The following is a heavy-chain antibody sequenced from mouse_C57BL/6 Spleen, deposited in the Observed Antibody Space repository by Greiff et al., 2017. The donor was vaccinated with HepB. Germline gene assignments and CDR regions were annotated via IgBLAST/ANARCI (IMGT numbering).Heavy chain of an antibody. D-gene: IGHD3-3*01. CDR1: GYAFSSSW. CDR3: ARSVLGGCAY. V-gene: IGHV1-82*01. CDR2: IYPGDGDT. Sequence: VQLQQSGPELVKPGASVKISCKASGYAFSSSWMNWVKQRPGKGLEWIGRIYPGDGDTNYNGKFKGKATLTADKSSSTAYMQLSSLTSEDSAVYFCARSVLGGCAYWGQGTLVTVSA. J-gene: IGHJ3*01.